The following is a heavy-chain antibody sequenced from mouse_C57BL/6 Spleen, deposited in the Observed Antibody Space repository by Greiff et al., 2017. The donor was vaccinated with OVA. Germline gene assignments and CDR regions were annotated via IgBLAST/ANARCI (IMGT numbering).Heavy chain of an antibody. J-gene: IGHJ1*03. V-gene: IGHV1-82*01. Sequence: QVQLQQSGPELVKPGASVKISCKASGYAFSSSWMNWVKQRPGQGLEWIGRIYPGDGDTNYNGKFKGKATLTADKSSSTAYMQLSSLTSEDSAVYFCARREGYDYDRYFDVWGTGTTVTVSS. D-gene: IGHD2-4*01. CDR3: ARREGYDYDRYFDV. CDR2: IYPGDGDT. CDR1: GYAFSSSW.